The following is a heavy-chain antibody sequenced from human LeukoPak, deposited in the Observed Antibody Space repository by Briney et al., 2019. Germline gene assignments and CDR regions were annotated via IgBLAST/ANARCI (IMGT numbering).Heavy chain of an antibody. J-gene: IGHJ4*02. CDR2: IYYSGST. Sequence: MPSETLSLTCTVSGGSISSSSYYWGWIRQPPGKGLEWIGSIYYSGSTYYNPSLKSRVTISVDTSKNQFSLNLISVTAADTAVYYCARGRYSYGNAFDYWGQGTLVTVSS. CDR3: ARGRYSYGNAFDY. D-gene: IGHD5-18*01. CDR1: GGSISSSSYY. V-gene: IGHV4-39*07.